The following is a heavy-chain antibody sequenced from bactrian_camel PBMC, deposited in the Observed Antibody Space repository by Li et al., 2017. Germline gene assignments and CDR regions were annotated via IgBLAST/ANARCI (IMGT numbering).Heavy chain of an antibody. CDR3: AGVERERLCRWTEFSY. J-gene: IGHJ4*01. Sequence: HVQLVESGGGSVPVGGSLRLSCVSSVGYVFSSLCMGWFRQAPGQEREGVGFIYTVGDNAYYNKPVEGRFTISQDKAKNTVYPQMDSLKPEDTATYYCAGVERERLCRWTEFSYWGQGTQVTVS. D-gene: IGHD4*01. CDR2: IYTVGDNA. V-gene: IGHV3S1*01. CDR1: GYVFSSLC.